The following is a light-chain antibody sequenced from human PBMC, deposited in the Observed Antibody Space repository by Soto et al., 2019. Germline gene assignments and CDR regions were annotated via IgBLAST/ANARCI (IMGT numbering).Light chain of an antibody. Sequence: QSVLTQPASVSGSPGQSITISCTGTSSDVGGYNYVSWYQQHPGKAPKLMIYDVSNRPSGVSNRFSGSKSGNTASLTISGFQAEDEADYYCSSYTSSSTLEVFGTGPKVP. J-gene: IGLJ1*01. CDR3: SSYTSSSTLEV. CDR2: DVS. CDR1: SSDVGGYNY. V-gene: IGLV2-14*01.